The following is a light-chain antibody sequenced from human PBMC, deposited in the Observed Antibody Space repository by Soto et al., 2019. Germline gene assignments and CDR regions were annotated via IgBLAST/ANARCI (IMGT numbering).Light chain of an antibody. CDR3: CSYTSTSTPIV. CDR1: SSDVGGYEY. J-gene: IGLJ7*01. Sequence: QSALTQPASVSGSLGQSVTISCTGTSSDVGGYEYVSWYQQHPGKAPKLIIYEVTNRPSGVSNRFSGSKSGNTASLAISGLQAEDEADYFCCSYTSTSTPIVFGSGTQLTVL. CDR2: EVT. V-gene: IGLV2-14*03.